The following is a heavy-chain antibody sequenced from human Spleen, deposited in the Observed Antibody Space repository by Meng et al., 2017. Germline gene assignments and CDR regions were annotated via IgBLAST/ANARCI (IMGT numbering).Heavy chain of an antibody. V-gene: IGHV3-23*01. Sequence: GESLKISCVASGFTFSNYAMSWVRQAPGKGLEWVSGISGSGDNTYYADSVNGRFTISRDNSRNTLYLQMNSLRGEDTAVYYCAKANSGYYYSTDYWGQGNQVTVSS. CDR2: ISGSGDNT. D-gene: IGHD3-22*01. J-gene: IGHJ4*02. CDR1: GFTFSNYA. CDR3: AKANSGYYYSTDY.